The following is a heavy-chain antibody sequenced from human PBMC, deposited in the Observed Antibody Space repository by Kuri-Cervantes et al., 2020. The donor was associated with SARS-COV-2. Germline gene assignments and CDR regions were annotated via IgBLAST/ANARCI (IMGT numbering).Heavy chain of an antibody. J-gene: IGHJ4*02. V-gene: IGHV3-30*03. CDR3: ARDRLGVHDS. D-gene: IGHD2-8*01. Sequence: GESLKISCAASGFIFSSYGMHWVRQAPGKGLEWVAVISYDGSEKYYADSVKGRFTISRDNSQNTLYLQMNSLKSEDTAFYYCARDRLGVHDSWGQGTLVTVSS. CDR2: ISYDGSEK. CDR1: GFIFSSYG.